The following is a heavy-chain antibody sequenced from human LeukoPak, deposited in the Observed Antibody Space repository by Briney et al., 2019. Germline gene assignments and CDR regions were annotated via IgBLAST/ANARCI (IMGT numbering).Heavy chain of an antibody. Sequence: SETLSLTCTVSGGSISSYYWSWIRQPPGKGLEWIGYTYYSGSTNYNPSLKSRVTISVDTSKNQFSLKLSSVTAADTAVYYCAGAVGSGSYYFDYWGQGTLVTVSS. V-gene: IGHV4-59*01. CDR3: AGAVGSGSYYFDY. J-gene: IGHJ4*02. D-gene: IGHD1-26*01. CDR1: GGSISSYY. CDR2: TYYSGST.